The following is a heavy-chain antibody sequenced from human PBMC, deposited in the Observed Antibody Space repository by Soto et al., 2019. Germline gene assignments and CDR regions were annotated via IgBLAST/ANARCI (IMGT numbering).Heavy chain of an antibody. Sequence: SETLSLTSTVSGGSISSGDYYWRWIRQPPGKGLEWIGYIYYSGSTYYNPSLKSRVTISVDTSKNQFSLKLSSVTAADTAVYYCARARHILANIAAAVDYWGHGTLVTVSS. D-gene: IGHD6-13*01. CDR3: ARARHILANIAAAVDY. V-gene: IGHV4-30-4*01. J-gene: IGHJ4*01. CDR1: GGSISSGDYY. CDR2: IYYSGST.